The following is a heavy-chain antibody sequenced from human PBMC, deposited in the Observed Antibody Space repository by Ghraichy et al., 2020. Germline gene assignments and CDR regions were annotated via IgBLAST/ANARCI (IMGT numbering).Heavy chain of an antibody. V-gene: IGHV3-7*03. CDR2: IKQDGTEK. D-gene: IGHD6-6*01. CDR1: GFSFSIYW. J-gene: IGHJ4*02. CDR3: ARIGYSSSAFDY. Sequence: GESLKISCAASGFSFSIYWMTWVRQAPGKELEWVANIKQDGTEKLYVDSVKGRFTISRDNAKNSLYLQMKSLRDEDTAVYFCARIGYSSSAFDYWGQGTLVTVSS.